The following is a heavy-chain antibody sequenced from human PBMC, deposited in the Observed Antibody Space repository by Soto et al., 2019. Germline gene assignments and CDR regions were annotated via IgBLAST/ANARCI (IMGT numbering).Heavy chain of an antibody. J-gene: IGHJ6*02. D-gene: IGHD4-4*01. CDR3: ARVGATVTTYGMDV. CDR1: GFTLSSYR. CDR2: ISSSSIYI. V-gene: IGHV3-21*01. Sequence: GGSLRLSCAASGFTLSSYRMNWVRQAPGKGLEWVSSISSSSIYIYYADSVKGRFAISRDNAKNSPYLQMNSLRAEDTAVYYCARVGATVTTYGMDVWGQATTVTVPS.